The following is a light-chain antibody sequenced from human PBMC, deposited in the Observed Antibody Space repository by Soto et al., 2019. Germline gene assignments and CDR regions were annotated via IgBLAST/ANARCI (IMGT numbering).Light chain of an antibody. J-gene: IGLJ1*01. Sequence: QSVLTQPASVSGSPGQSITISCTGSSSDVGSYNLVSWYQQHPDKAPKLMIYEDSKRPSGVSNRFSGSKSDNTASLTISGLQADDEADYYCCSYAGSSTDVFGTGTKVTVL. V-gene: IGLV2-23*01. CDR1: SSDVGSYNL. CDR2: EDS. CDR3: CSYAGSSTDV.